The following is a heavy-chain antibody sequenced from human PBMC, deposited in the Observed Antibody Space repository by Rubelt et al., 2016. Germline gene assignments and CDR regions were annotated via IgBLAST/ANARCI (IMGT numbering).Heavy chain of an antibody. Sequence: QVQLVQSGAEVKKPGASVKVSCKASGYTFTSYGISWVRQAPGQGLEWMGWISAYNGNTNYGQKVQGRVTMTTDTATRTAYMELRSLRSDDTAVYYCARDTRYSSSSNFDYWGQGTLVTVSS. CDR2: ISAYNGNT. CDR1: GYTFTSYG. CDR3: ARDTRYSSSSNFDY. V-gene: IGHV1-18*01. D-gene: IGHD6-13*01. J-gene: IGHJ4*02.